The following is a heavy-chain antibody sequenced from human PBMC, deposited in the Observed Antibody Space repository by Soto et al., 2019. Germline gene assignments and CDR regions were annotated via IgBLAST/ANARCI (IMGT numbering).Heavy chain of an antibody. V-gene: IGHV3-21*01. Sequence: PWWSLRLSCSASVFTFSSYSMNWFRQAPGKGLEWVSSISSSSSYIYYADSVKGRFTISRDNAKNSLYLQMNSLRAEDTAVYYCARSVTTVTSFDYWGQGTLVTVSS. CDR1: VFTFSSYS. CDR3: ARSVTTVTSFDY. CDR2: ISSSSSYI. J-gene: IGHJ4*02. D-gene: IGHD4-17*01.